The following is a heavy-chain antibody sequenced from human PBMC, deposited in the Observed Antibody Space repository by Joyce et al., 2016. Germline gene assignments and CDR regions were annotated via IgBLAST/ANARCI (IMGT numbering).Heavy chain of an antibody. J-gene: IGHJ4*02. CDR3: AKPGGTGPIMMGGVLSASHLDQ. V-gene: IGHV3-30*18. CDR2: ISYDESNK. Sequence: QAQLMESGGAVVQPGRSLRLSCVVSGFPFRRYGMMWIRQAPGKGLDVVAYISYDESNKYYGDSMKGRFSVSRDNSRNILYLQMNSLRTDDTAVYYCAKPGGTGPIMMGGVLSASHLDQWGRGTLVTVSS. CDR1: GFPFRRYG. D-gene: IGHD3-16*01.